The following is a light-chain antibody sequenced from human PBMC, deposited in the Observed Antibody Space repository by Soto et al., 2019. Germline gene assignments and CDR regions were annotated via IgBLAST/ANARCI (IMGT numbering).Light chain of an antibody. J-gene: IGKJ2*01. CDR3: QQYDSYSYT. V-gene: IGKV1-5*03. CDR1: QSISSW. Sequence: DIQMTQSPSTLSASVGDRVTITCRASQSISSWLVWYQQKPGKAPKLLIYKASSLESGVPSRFSGGGSGTEFTLTISSLQPDDFATYYCQQYDSYSYTFGQGTKLEIK. CDR2: KAS.